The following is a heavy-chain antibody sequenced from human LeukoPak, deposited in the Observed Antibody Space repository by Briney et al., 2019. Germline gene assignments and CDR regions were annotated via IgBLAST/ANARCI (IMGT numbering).Heavy chain of an antibody. CDR3: VRVASRAFDY. Sequence: GGSLRLSCAASRFTVSSNYMSWVRQAPGKGLEWVSIIYSGTTTYYADSVKGRFTISRDNSKNTLYLQMSSLRAEDTAVYYCVRVASRAFDYWGQGTLVTVSS. CDR2: IYSGTTT. V-gene: IGHV3-66*01. CDR1: RFTVSSNY. J-gene: IGHJ4*02.